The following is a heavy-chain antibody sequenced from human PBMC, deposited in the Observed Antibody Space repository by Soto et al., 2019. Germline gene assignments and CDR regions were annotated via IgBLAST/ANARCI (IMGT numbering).Heavy chain of an antibody. CDR1: VGSISSYY. CDR3: ARAPVAAADSYGMDV. D-gene: IGHD6-13*01. Sequence: PSETLSLTCSVSVGSISSYYWIWIRQPPGKGLEWIGYIYYSGSTNYNPSLKSRVTISVDTSKNQFSLKLSSVTAADTAVYYCARAPVAAADSYGMDVWGQGTTVTVSS. J-gene: IGHJ6*02. CDR2: IYYSGST. V-gene: IGHV4-59*01.